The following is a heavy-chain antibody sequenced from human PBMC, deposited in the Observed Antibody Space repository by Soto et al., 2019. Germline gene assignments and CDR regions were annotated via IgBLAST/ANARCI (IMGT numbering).Heavy chain of an antibody. J-gene: IGHJ6*02. CDR3: ARDCSTTSCPYYYYYYAMDV. Sequence: QVQLQQWGAGLLQPSETLSLTCAVFDGSFSGYYWSWIRQPPGKGLEWIGEINHRGSTNYNPSLKSRVTISVDTSKNQLSLQMSSVTAADTAVYYCARDCSTTSCPYYYYYYAMDVWGQGTTVTVSS. CDR1: DGSFSGYY. D-gene: IGHD2-2*01. CDR2: INHRGST. V-gene: IGHV4-34*01.